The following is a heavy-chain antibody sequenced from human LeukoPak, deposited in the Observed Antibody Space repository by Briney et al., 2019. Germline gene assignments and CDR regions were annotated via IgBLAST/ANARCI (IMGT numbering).Heavy chain of an antibody. V-gene: IGHV3-9*03. J-gene: IGHJ6*03. Sequence: PGGSLRLSCAASGFTFDDYAMHWVRQAPGKGLEWVSGISWNSGSIGYADSVKGRFTISRDNAKNSLYLQMNSLRAEDMALYYCAKGDFWSGSPSSDYMDVWGKGTTVTVSS. CDR1: GFTFDDYA. CDR2: ISWNSGSI. D-gene: IGHD3-3*01. CDR3: AKGDFWSGSPSSDYMDV.